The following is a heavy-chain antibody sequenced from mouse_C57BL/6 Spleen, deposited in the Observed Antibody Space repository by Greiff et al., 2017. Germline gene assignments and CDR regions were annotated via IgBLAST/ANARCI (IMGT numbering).Heavy chain of an antibody. CDR1: GFNIKDYY. J-gene: IGHJ3*01. D-gene: IGHD4-1*01. CDR3: ASPLANWAAFAY. V-gene: IGHV14-2*01. CDR2: IDPEDCET. Sequence: VQLQPSGAELVKPGASVKLSCTASGFNIKDYYMHWVKQRTEQGLEWIGRIDPEDCETTYAPKFQGKATITADTSSNTAYRQLRSLTSEDTAVYYCASPLANWAAFAYWGQGTLVTVSA.